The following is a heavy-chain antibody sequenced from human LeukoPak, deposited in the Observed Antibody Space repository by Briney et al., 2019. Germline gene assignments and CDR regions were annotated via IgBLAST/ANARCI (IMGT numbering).Heavy chain of an antibody. CDR3: ARGGRYFDWLTIWFDP. J-gene: IGHJ5*02. CDR1: GYTFTSNY. V-gene: IGHV1-46*01. Sequence: ASVKVSCKAFGYTFTSNYMHWVRQAPGQGPEWMGVISPSGGSTTYAQKFQGRVTITADESTSTAYMELSSLRSEDTAVYYCARGGRYFDWLTIWFDPWGQGTLVTVSS. CDR2: ISPSGGST. D-gene: IGHD3-9*01.